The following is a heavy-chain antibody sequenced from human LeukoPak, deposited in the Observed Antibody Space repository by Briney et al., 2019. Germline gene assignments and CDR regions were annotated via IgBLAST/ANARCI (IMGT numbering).Heavy chain of an antibody. CDR2: IYTSGST. CDR3: ARGRSSGWYRNNWFDP. CDR1: GGSISSYY. D-gene: IGHD6-19*01. Sequence: PSETLSLTCTVSGGSISSYYWSWIRQPAGKGLEWIGRIYTSGSTNYNPSLKSRVTMSVDTSKNQFSLKLSSVTAADTAVYYCARGRSSGWYRNNWFDPWGQGTLVTVSS. V-gene: IGHV4-4*07. J-gene: IGHJ5*02.